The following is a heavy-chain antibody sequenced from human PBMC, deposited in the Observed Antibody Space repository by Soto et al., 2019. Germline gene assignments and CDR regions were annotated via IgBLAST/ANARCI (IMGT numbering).Heavy chain of an antibody. V-gene: IGHV1-46*01. Sequence: GASVKVSCKASGYTFTDYYIHWVRQAPGQGLEWMGIINPNGGSTSYAQKLQGRVTMTTDTSTSTAYMELSSLRSDDTAVYYCARERVGATSAAFDIWGQGTMVTVSS. J-gene: IGHJ3*02. CDR2: INPNGGST. D-gene: IGHD1-26*01. CDR1: GYTFTDYY. CDR3: ARERVGATSAAFDI.